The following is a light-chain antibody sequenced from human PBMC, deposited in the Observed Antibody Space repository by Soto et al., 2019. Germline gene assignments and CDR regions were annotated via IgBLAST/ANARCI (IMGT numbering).Light chain of an antibody. CDR2: EGS. J-gene: IGLJ2*01. V-gene: IGLV2-23*01. CDR1: SSDVGSYNL. Sequence: QSVLTQPASVSGSPGQSITISCTGTSSDVGSYNLVSWYQHHPGKAPILMIYEGSKRPSGVSNRFSGSKSGNTASLTISGLQAEDEADYYCCSYAGSSTLVFGGGTKLTVL. CDR3: CSYAGSSTLV.